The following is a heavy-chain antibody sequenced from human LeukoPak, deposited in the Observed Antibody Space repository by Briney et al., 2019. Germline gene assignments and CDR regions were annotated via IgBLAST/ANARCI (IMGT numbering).Heavy chain of an antibody. CDR3: ARDTDSSSPSNWFDP. D-gene: IGHD6-6*01. Sequence: PGGSLRLSCAASGFTFSSYSMNWVRQAPGKGLEWVSYISSSSSTIYYADSVKGRFTISRDNAKNSLYLQMNSLRAEDTAVYYCARDTDSSSPSNWFDPWGQGTLVTVSS. J-gene: IGHJ5*02. CDR1: GFTFSSYS. V-gene: IGHV3-48*04. CDR2: ISSSSSTI.